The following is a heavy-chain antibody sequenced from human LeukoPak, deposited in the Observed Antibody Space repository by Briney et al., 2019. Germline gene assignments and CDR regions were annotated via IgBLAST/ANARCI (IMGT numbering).Heavy chain of an antibody. Sequence: PSETLSLTCTVSGGSITSGGNYWGWIRQPPGKGLEWIGSFFYNERTSYNPSLESRVTIAVDTSKNQLSLKVNSVTAADTAVYYCARHERSGGYEWNDDASDIWGRGTMVTVSS. V-gene: IGHV4-39*01. CDR3: ARHERSGGYEWNDDASDI. D-gene: IGHD1-20*01. CDR1: GGSITSGGNY. CDR2: FFYNERT. J-gene: IGHJ3*02.